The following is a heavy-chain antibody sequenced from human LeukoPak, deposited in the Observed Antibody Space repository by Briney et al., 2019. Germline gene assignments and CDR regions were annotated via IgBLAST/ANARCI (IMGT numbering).Heavy chain of an antibody. V-gene: IGHV1-2*02. CDR1: GYTFTGNY. J-gene: IGHJ4*02. CDR3: AGDKNLTGCLQSHLDY. CDR2: INPNSGGT. Sequence: ASVKVSCKASGYTFTGNYMHWVRQAPGQGLEWMGWINPNSGGTNYAQKFQGRVTMTRDTSISTAYMELSRLRPDDRAVYYCAGDKNLTGCLQSHLDYWCQGTLVTVSS. D-gene: IGHD5-24*01.